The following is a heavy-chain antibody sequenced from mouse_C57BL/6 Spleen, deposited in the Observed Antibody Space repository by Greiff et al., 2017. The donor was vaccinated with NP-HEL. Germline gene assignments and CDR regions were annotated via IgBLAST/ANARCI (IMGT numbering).Heavy chain of an antibody. V-gene: IGHV1-85*01. Sequence: QVQLQQSGPELVKPGASVKLSCKASGYTFTSYDINWVKQRPGQGLEWIGWIYPRDGSTKYNEKFKGKATLTVDTSSSTAYMELHGLTSEDSAVYFCARSIYYYGSSYWYFDVWGTGTTVTVSS. CDR1: GYTFTSYD. CDR2: IYPRDGST. J-gene: IGHJ1*03. D-gene: IGHD1-1*01. CDR3: ARSIYYYGSSYWYFDV.